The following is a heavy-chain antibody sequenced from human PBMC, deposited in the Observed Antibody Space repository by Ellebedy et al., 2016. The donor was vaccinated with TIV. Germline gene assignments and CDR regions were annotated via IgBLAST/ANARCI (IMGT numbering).Heavy chain of an antibody. V-gene: IGHV3-21*01. D-gene: IGHD6-13*01. CDR2: ITASSSHM. Sequence: GESLKISCSGSGFIFSNYSMNWVRQAPGKGLEWVASITASSSHMFYADSVKGRFTISRHNAKNSLYLQMNSLRAEETAVYYCSRGIAAVMYWGQGTLVTVSS. CDR1: GFIFSNYS. J-gene: IGHJ4*02. CDR3: SRGIAAVMY.